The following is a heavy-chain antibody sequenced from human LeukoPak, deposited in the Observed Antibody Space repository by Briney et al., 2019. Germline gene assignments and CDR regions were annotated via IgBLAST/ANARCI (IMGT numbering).Heavy chain of an antibody. J-gene: IGHJ4*02. CDR3: ARDRPGKYYFDS. CDR1: GFTFSSYA. V-gene: IGHV3-23*01. Sequence: GGSLRLSCAASGFTFSSYAMSWVRQAPGKGLEWVSAISGSGGSTYYADSVKGRFTISRDNAKNSVFLQLNSLRDEDTAVYFCARDRPGKYYFDSWGQGALVIVSS. CDR2: ISGSGGST. D-gene: IGHD1-14*01.